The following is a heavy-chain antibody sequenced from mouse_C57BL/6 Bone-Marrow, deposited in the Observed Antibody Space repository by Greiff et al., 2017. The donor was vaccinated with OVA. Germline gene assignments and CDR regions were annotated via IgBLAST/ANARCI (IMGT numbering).Heavy chain of an antibody. Sequence: QVHVKQPGAELVKPGASVKLSCKASGYTFTSYWMHWVKQRPGQGLEWIGMIHPNSGSTNYNEKFKSKATLTVDKSSSTAYMQLSSLTSEDSAVYYCAREKVYYDDYWGQGTTLTVSS. J-gene: IGHJ2*01. CDR3: AREKVYYDDY. CDR1: GYTFTSYW. V-gene: IGHV1-64*01. CDR2: IHPNSGST. D-gene: IGHD2-4*01.